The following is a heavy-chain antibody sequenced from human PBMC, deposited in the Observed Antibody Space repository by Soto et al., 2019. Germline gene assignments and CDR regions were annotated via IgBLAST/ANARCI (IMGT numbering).Heavy chain of an antibody. CDR3: ATGSYYYGSGVYYGMDV. CDR1: GYTFTGYY. J-gene: IGHJ6*02. CDR2: INPNSGGT. D-gene: IGHD3-10*01. V-gene: IGHV1-2*04. Sequence: ASVKVSCKASGYTFTGYYMHWVRQAPGQGLEWMGWINPNSGGTNYAQKFQGWVTMTRDTSISTAYMELSRLRSDDTAVYYCATGSYYYGSGVYYGMDVWGQGTTVTVSS.